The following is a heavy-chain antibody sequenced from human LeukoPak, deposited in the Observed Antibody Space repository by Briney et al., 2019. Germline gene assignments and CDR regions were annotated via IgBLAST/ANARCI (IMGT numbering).Heavy chain of an antibody. J-gene: IGHJ4*02. Sequence: SETLSLTCTVSGGSITSYYWSWIRQPPGKGLEWIGYMFYTGSTNYNPSLKSRVTISVDTSKNQFSLKLSSVTAADTAVYYCARVRGCYPIDYWGQGTLVTVSS. CDR1: GGSITSYY. CDR3: ARVRGCYPIDY. D-gene: IGHD2-15*01. CDR2: MFYTGST. V-gene: IGHV4-59*01.